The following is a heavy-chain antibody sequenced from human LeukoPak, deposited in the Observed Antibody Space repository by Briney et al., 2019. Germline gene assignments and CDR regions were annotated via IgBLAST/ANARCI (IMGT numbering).Heavy chain of an antibody. CDR2: IKSDGSTT. V-gene: IGHV3-74*01. J-gene: IGHJ4*02. Sequence: GGSLRLSCAASGFTFSSYWMHWVRQTPGKGLVWVSRIKSDGSTTSYADSVKGRFTISRDNAKNTLYLQMNSLRAEDTAVYYCARVVDTHFDYWGQGTLVTVSS. D-gene: IGHD5-18*01. CDR1: GFTFSSYW. CDR3: ARVVDTHFDY.